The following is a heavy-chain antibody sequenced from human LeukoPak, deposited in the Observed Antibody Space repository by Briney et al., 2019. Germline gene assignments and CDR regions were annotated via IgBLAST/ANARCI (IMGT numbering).Heavy chain of an antibody. J-gene: IGHJ4*02. CDR2: ISNSDDST. D-gene: IGHD1-14*01. CDR3: AKATGYLL. CDR1: GFAFSSYA. Sequence: TGGSLRLSCAASGFAFSSYAMSWVRQAPGKGLEWVSTISNSDDSTYYADSVKGRFTLSRDNSENTLFLRMNSLRAEDTAVYYCAKATGYLLWGQGTLVIVSS. V-gene: IGHV3-23*01.